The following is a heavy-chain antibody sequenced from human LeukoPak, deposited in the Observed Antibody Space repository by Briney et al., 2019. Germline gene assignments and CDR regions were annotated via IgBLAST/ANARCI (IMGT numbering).Heavy chain of an antibody. Sequence: QPGGSLRLSCAASGFTFSSYEINWVRQAPGKGLEWVSFITSDGGTRFYADSVKGRFTIPRDNAKNSLYLQMNSLRAEDTAVYYCARSTTTSLFDYWGQGTLVAVSS. CDR3: ARSTTTSLFDY. CDR1: GFTFSSYE. V-gene: IGHV3-48*03. D-gene: IGHD1-1*01. J-gene: IGHJ4*02. CDR2: ITSDGGTR.